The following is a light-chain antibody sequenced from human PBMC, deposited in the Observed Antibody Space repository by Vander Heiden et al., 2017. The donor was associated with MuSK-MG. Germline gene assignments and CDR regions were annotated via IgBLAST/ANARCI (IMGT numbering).Light chain of an antibody. J-gene: IGKJ2*01. CDR3: QQGSNWPRYT. CDR2: EAS. Sequence: EIVLTQSPATLSLSPGERATLSCRASQSVSSYLAWYQQKPGQAPRLLIYEASNRATGIPARFSGSGSGTDFTLTISSLEPEDFAVYYCQQGSNWPRYTVGQGTKLEIK. V-gene: IGKV3-11*01. CDR1: QSVSSY.